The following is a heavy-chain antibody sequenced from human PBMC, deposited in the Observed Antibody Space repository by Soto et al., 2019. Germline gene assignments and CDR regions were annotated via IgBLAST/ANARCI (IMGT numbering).Heavy chain of an antibody. J-gene: IGHJ3*01. V-gene: IGHV1-3*01. CDR2: MFVGNGDT. CDR3: ARRKAGVSHAHDAFDL. CDR1: GYSFTAFG. D-gene: IGHD3-10*01. Sequence: QVQLVQSGAEVKKPGASVKVSCKASGYSFTAFGMHWVRQAPGQRPEWMGRMFVGNGDTQYSQKCKGRVIMSRDICASTVNMQLSSLTSEDTAVYYCARRKAGVSHAHDAFDLWGQGTRVIVSP.